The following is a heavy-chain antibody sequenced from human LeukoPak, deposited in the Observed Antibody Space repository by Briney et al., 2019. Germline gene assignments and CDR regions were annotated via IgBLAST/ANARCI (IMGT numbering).Heavy chain of an antibody. V-gene: IGHV5-51*01. CDR3: ARQVYYDSSGYSSILNWFDP. CDR1: GYSFTSYW. Sequence: GESLKISCQGSGYSFTSYWIGWVRQMPGKGLEWMGIIYPGDSDTRYSPSFQGQVTISADKSISTAYLQWSSLKASDTAMYYCARQVYYDSSGYSSILNWFDPWGQGTLVTVSS. CDR2: IYPGDSDT. D-gene: IGHD3-22*01. J-gene: IGHJ5*02.